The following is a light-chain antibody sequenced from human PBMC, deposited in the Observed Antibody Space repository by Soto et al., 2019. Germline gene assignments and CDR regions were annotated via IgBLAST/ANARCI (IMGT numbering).Light chain of an antibody. CDR1: QDISYF. CDR2: AAS. V-gene: IGKV1-33*01. Sequence: DIQMTQSPSSLSGSVGDRVTITCQASQDISYFLNWYQHKPGKAPKLLIYAASNLETGVPSRFSGSGSGTDFTFTISSLQPEDIATYYCQQYHNLPALTFSGGTKVEIK. CDR3: QQYHNLPALT. J-gene: IGKJ4*01.